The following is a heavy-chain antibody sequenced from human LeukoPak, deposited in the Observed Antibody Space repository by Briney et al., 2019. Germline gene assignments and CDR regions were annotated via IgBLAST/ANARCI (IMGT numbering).Heavy chain of an antibody. V-gene: IGHV3-23*01. D-gene: IGHD5-18*01. CDR3: AQGYSLDY. Sequence: GGSLRLSCAASGFTVSSNYMSWVRQAPGKGLEWVSAISGSGAGTYYADSVKGRFTISRDNSKNTLYLQMDSLRAEDTAVYYCAQGYSLDYWGQGTLVTVSS. CDR1: GFTVSSNY. CDR2: ISGSGAGT. J-gene: IGHJ4*02.